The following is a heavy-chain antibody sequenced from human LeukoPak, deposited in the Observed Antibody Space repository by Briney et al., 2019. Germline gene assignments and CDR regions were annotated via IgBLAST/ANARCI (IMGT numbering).Heavy chain of an antibody. Sequence: GGSLRLSCAASGFTFSSYAMHWVRQAPGKGLEGVAVISYDGSNKYYADSVKGRFTISRDNSKNTLYLQMNSLRAKDTAVYYCARSRNAPVHDYWGQGTLVTVSS. CDR1: GFTFSSYA. J-gene: IGHJ4*02. CDR3: ARSRNAPVHDY. CDR2: ISYDGSNK. V-gene: IGHV3-30-3*01. D-gene: IGHD1-1*01.